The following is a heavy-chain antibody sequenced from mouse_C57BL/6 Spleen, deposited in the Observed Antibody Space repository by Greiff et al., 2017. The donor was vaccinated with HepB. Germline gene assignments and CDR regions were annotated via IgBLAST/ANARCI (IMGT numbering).Heavy chain of an antibody. V-gene: IGHV14-2*01. CDR1: GFNIKDYY. CDR2: IDPEAGEP. CDR3: ASPDGSGNN. D-gene: IGHD3-2*02. J-gene: IGHJ3*01. Sequence: EVQLQQSGAELVKPGASVKLSCTASGFNIKDYYMHWVKQRTEQGLGWIGRIDPEAGEPKYAPKFQGKATITADTSSNTAYLQLSSLTSEDTAVYYCASPDGSGNNWGQGTLVTVSA.